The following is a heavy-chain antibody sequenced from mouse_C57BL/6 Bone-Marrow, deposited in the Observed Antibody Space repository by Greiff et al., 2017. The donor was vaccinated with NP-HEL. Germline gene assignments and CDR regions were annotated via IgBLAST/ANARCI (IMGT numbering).Heavy chain of an antibody. V-gene: IGHV5-6*02. CDR3: ARHPPFDV. CDR1: EFTFSSYG. Sequence: DVKLQESGGALVKPGGSLKLSCAASEFTFSSYGLSWVRRTPAKRLEWVATISSGGSYTYYPDSVKGRFTISRDNAKNTLYLQMSSLKSEDTAMYYCARHPPFDVWGTGTTVTVSS. J-gene: IGHJ1*03. CDR2: ISSGGSYT.